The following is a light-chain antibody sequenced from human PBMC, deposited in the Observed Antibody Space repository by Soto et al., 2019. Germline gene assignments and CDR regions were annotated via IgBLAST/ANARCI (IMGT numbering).Light chain of an antibody. V-gene: IGLV2-14*03. CDR3: RSYTSSSSYV. CDR1: SSDVGGYNH. J-gene: IGLJ1*01. Sequence: QSVLTQPASVSGSPGQSITISCTGTSSDVGGYNHVSWYQHHPGKAPKVIIYDVSNRPSGVSNRFSGSKSGNTASLTFSGLQAEDEADYYCRSYTSSSSYVFVPGPKVTVL. CDR2: DVS.